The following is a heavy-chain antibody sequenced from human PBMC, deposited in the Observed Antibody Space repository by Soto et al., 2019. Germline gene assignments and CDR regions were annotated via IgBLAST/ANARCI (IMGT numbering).Heavy chain of an antibody. Sequence: EVQLVESGGGLVQPGGSLRLSCAASGFTLSSYSMHWVRQAPGKGLEWVSYISGSGGTIYYADSVKGRFTISRDNAKNSLSVQMNSLRDQHTAVYFCARETGPRSSGWSYYFDFWGQGTRVTVSS. J-gene: IGHJ4*02. CDR3: ARETGPRSSGWSYYFDF. CDR2: ISGSGGTI. V-gene: IGHV3-48*02. CDR1: GFTLSSYS. D-gene: IGHD6-19*01.